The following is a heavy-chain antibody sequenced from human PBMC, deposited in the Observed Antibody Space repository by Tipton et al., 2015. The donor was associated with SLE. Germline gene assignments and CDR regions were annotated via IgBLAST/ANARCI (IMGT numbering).Heavy chain of an antibody. CDR2: IYASGST. CDR3: ARERSVVGAPGDAFDI. V-gene: IGHV4-4*07. Sequence: TLSLTCTVSDGSIRDYYWTWIRQPAGEGLEWIGRIYASGSTNYNPSLKSRVTISVDTSKNQFSLKLSSVTAADTAVYYCARERSVVGAPGDAFDIWGQGTMVTVSS. J-gene: IGHJ3*02. CDR1: DGSIRDYY. D-gene: IGHD1-26*01.